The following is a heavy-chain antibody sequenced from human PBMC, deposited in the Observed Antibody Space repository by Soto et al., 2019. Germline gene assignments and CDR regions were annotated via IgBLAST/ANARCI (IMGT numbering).Heavy chain of an antibody. CDR1: VFSFGSYE. CDR3: VRRSTVSYYAVDV. J-gene: IGHJ6*02. V-gene: IGHV3-30*04. Sequence: GWSLRLSCAGSVFSFGSYEMHWFRQAPGKGLEWVTFTSYDGSINYYADSVKGRFTMSRDNSKNLLYLQMNSLRTEDTAVYYCVRRSTVSYYAVDVWGQGTTVTVSS. D-gene: IGHD4-17*01. CDR2: TSYDGSIN.